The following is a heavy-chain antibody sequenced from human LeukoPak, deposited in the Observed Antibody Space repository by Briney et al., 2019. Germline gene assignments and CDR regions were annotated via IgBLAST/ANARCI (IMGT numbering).Heavy chain of an antibody. Sequence: GGSLRLSCAASGFTFSTYFWMHWVRQAPGKGLVWVSRLRSDGGSSAYADFVRGRFTISRDNARNTLYLQMNSLRAEDTAVYYCVRVLDLGGYSSFVSWGQGTLVTVSS. V-gene: IGHV3-74*01. CDR1: GFTFSTYFW. CDR3: VRVLDLGGYSSFVS. CDR2: LRSDGGSS. D-gene: IGHD4-23*01. J-gene: IGHJ4*02.